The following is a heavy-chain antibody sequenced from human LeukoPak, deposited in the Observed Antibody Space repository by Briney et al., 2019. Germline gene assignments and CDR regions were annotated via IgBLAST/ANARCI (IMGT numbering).Heavy chain of an antibody. J-gene: IGHJ4*02. CDR2: INPSGGST. CDR3: ARRSSSSSEFDY. V-gene: IGHV1-46*01. CDR1: GYTFTSYY. Sequence: ASVKISCKACGYTFTSYYMHWVRQDPGQGLEWMGIINPSGGSTSYAQKFQGRVTMTRDTSTSTVYMELSSLRSEDTAVYYCARRSSSSSEFDYWGQGTLVTVSS. D-gene: IGHD6-6*01.